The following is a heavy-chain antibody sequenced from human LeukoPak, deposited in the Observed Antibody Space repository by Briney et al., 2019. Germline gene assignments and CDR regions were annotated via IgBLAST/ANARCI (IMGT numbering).Heavy chain of an antibody. CDR1: GFTFSSYS. V-gene: IGHV3-48*01. J-gene: IGHJ4*02. CDR3: AKDRRLAAFDY. Sequence: PGGSLRLSCAASGFTFSSYSMNWVRQAPGKGLEWVSYISSSTIYYADSVKGRFTISRDNSKNTLYLQMNSLRAEDTAVYYCAKDRRLAAFDYGGQGTLVTVSS. CDR2: ISSSTI. D-gene: IGHD6-25*01.